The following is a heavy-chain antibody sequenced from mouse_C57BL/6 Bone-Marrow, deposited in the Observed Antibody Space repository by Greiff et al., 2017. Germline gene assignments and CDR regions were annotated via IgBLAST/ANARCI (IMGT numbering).Heavy chain of an antibody. Sequence: QVQLQQPGAELVKPGASVKVSCKASGYTFTSYWMHWVKQRPGQGLEWIGRIHPSDSDTNYNQKFKGKATLTVDKSSSTAYMQLSSLTSEDAAVYHCASTAGVAPPFAYWGQGTLVTVSA. CDR2: IHPSDSDT. CDR3: ASTAGVAPPFAY. CDR1: GYTFTSYW. D-gene: IGHD1-1*01. V-gene: IGHV1-74*01. J-gene: IGHJ3*01.